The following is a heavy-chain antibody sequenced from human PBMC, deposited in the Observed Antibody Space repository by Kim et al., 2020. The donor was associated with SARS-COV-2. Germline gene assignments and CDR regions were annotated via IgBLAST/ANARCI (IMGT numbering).Heavy chain of an antibody. CDR2: VVTGNGNP. D-gene: IGHD5-12*01. CDR1: GYTFTHYA. Sequence: ASVKVSCKASGYTFTHYAIHWVRQAPGQRLEWMGWVVTGNGNPRYSQRFQGRVTFTSDTSASTVYMELSSLTSEDTAVYYCAILPSSPSGFEPCWGQGTLVTVSS. V-gene: IGHV1-3*04. J-gene: IGHJ4*02. CDR3: AILPSSPSGFEPC.